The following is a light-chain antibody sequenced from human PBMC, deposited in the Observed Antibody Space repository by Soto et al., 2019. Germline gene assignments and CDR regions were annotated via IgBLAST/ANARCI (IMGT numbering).Light chain of an antibody. J-gene: IGKJ5*01. CDR1: QRINIY. Sequence: IQMTQSPSSLSASVGYRVTITCRASQRINIYLNWYRQKPGKAPELLIYSASNLQSGVPSRFSGSGSGTDFTLTISSLQPEDFATYYCQQSFSTPTFGQGTRLEIK. CDR2: SAS. V-gene: IGKV1-39*01. CDR3: QQSFSTPT.